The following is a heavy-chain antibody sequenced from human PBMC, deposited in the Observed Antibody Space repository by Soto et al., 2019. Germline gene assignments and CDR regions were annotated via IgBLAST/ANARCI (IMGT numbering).Heavy chain of an antibody. Sequence: QVQLVQSGAEVKKAGASVKVSCKASGYTFTRYGFSWVRQAPGQGLEWMGWISAHNGNTNYPQKFHGRVTMTTDTSTSTAYMELRSLRSDDTAVYYCERDLWMGGTYNGMDLWGQGTTVTVSS. J-gene: IGHJ6*02. CDR1: GYTFTRYG. D-gene: IGHD1-26*01. CDR2: ISAHNGNT. CDR3: ERDLWMGGTYNGMDL. V-gene: IGHV1-18*01.